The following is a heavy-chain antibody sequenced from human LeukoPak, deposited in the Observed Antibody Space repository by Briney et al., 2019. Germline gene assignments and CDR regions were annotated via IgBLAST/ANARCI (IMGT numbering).Heavy chain of an antibody. CDR3: AKEKGDCSGGSCVWYYYYGMDV. Sequence: GGSLRLSCAASGFTFSSYAMHWVRQAPGKGLEWVAVISYDGSNKYYADSVKGRFTISRDNSKNTLYLQMNSLRAEDTAVYYCAKEKGDCSGGSCVWYYYYGMDVWGQGTTVTVSS. D-gene: IGHD2-15*01. J-gene: IGHJ6*02. V-gene: IGHV3-30-3*01. CDR2: ISYDGSNK. CDR1: GFTFSSYA.